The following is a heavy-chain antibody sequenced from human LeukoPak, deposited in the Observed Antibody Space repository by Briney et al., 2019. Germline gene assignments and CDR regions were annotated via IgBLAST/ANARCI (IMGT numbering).Heavy chain of an antibody. D-gene: IGHD6-19*01. V-gene: IGHV1-46*01. CDR1: GYTFTSYY. CDR3: TTLPSGIAVAGTTDY. Sequence: ASVKVSCKASGYTFTSYYMHWVRQAPGQGLEWMGIINPSGGSTSYAQKFQGRVTMTEDTSTDTAYMELSSLRYEDTAVYYCTTLPSGIAVAGTTDYWGQGTLVTVSS. J-gene: IGHJ4*02. CDR2: INPSGGST.